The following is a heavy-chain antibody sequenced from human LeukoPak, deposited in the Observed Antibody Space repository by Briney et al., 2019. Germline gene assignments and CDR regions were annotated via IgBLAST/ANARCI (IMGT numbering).Heavy chain of an antibody. CDR2: IYYSGST. V-gene: IGHV4-39*01. Sequence: SETLSLTCSVSGDSISTSSYYWGWIRQPPGTGLEWIGTIYYSGSTYYNPSLTSRVTISVDTSKNQFSLKLSSVTAADTAVYYCARFSIAARYYYYYYYYMDVWGKGTTVTVSS. CDR3: ARFSIAARYYYYYYYYMDV. J-gene: IGHJ6*03. CDR1: GDSISTSSYY. D-gene: IGHD6-6*01.